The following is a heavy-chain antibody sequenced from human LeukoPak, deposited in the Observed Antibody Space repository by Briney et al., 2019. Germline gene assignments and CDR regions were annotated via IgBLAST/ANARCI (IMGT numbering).Heavy chain of an antibody. Sequence: GGSLRLSCAASGFTFNRYSMNWVRQAPGKGLEWLSLISGGGSIIDYADSVKGRFTISRDNAKNSLYLQMNSLRDEATAVYYCARDRDFASDYWGQGTLVTVSS. CDR1: GFTFNRYS. V-gene: IGHV3-48*02. CDR3: ARDRDFASDY. CDR2: ISGGGSII. J-gene: IGHJ4*02.